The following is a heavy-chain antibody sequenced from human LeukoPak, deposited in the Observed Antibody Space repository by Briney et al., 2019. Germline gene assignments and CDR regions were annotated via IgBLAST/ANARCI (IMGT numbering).Heavy chain of an antibody. Sequence: ASVKVSCKASGYTFTAYFIHWVRQAPGQGLEWMGYINPNNGGTNYAQKFQGRVTMTRDTSITITYMDLSGLRSDDTAVYYCARGRHYYDTGGYVDASNIWGHGTMVTASS. J-gene: IGHJ3*02. CDR1: GYTFTAYF. CDR2: INPNNGGT. CDR3: ARGRHYYDTGGYVDASNI. D-gene: IGHD3-22*01. V-gene: IGHV1-2*02.